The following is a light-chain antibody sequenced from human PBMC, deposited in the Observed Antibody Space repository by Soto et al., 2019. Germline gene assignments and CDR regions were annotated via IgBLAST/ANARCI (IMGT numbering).Light chain of an antibody. CDR1: SSNIGARYD. Sequence: QSVLTKPPSVSGAPGQRVTISCTGGSSNIGARYDVHWYQQLPGTAPKLLIYANNNRPSGVPDRFSGSKSGTSASLAITGLQAEDEADYYCQSYDSSLSGGVFGGGTKVTVL. V-gene: IGLV1-40*01. CDR3: QSYDSSLSGGV. CDR2: ANN. J-gene: IGLJ2*01.